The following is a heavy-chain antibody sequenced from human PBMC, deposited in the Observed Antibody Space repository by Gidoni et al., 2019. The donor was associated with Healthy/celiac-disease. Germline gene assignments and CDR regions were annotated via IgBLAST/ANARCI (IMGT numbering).Heavy chain of an antibody. CDR1: GCTVSCYA. CDR2: IRGGGGTT. CDR3: AKNDARWFDP. J-gene: IGHJ5*02. V-gene: IGHV3-23*01. Sequence: EVQLLESGGGLVQPGGSLRPSCAASGCTVSCYAMSWVRHGPGKGLEGVAGIRGGGGTTYLACSVKGRFTISGNNSKNTLYLQMNSLRAEGTAVYYCAKNDARWFDPWGQGTLVTVAA.